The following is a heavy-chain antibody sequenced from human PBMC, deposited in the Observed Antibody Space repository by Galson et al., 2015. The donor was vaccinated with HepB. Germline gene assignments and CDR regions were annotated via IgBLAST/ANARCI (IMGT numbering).Heavy chain of an antibody. CDR1: GFTFSSYG. J-gene: IGHJ4*02. CDR3: ARGSRDSSGYYYRY. CDR2: IWYDGSNK. D-gene: IGHD3-22*01. Sequence: SLRLSCAASGFTFSSYGMHWVRQAPGKGLEWVAVIWYDGSNKYYADSVKGRFTISRDNSKNTLYLQMNSLRAEDTAVYYCARGSRDSSGYYYRYWGQGTLVTVS. V-gene: IGHV3-33*01.